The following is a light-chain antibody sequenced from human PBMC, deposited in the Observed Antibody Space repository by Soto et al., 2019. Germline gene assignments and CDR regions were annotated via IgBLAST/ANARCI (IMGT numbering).Light chain of an antibody. Sequence: QSVLTQPPSVSGAPGQGVTISCTGSGSNIGAGYDVHWYQQLPGTAPKLLIFANIIRPSGVPDRFSGSKSGTSASLAITGLRAEDEADYYCQSYDSSPSGYVFGTGTKVTVL. J-gene: IGLJ1*01. CDR2: ANI. CDR1: GSNIGAGYD. CDR3: QSYDSSPSGYV. V-gene: IGLV1-40*01.